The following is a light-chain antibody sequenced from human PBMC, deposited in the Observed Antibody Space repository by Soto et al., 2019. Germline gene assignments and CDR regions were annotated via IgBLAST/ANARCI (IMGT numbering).Light chain of an antibody. CDR1: SNDVGAHNY. V-gene: IGLV2-11*01. Sequence: QSALNQPRSVSGSPGQSVAISCTGTSNDVGAHNYVSWYQQHPGKAPKLMFYDVNKRPSGVPDRFSGSKSGNTASLTISGLQAEDEADYYCGSYGVISFFGTGTKLTVL. J-gene: IGLJ1*01. CDR3: GSYGVISF. CDR2: DVN.